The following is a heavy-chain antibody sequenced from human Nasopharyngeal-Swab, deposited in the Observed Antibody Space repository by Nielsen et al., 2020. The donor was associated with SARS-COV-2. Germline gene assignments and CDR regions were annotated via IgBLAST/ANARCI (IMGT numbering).Heavy chain of an antibody. CDR1: GYSFTSYW. J-gene: IGHJ5*02. CDR3: ARLQPDYGGKYNWFDP. Sequence: KVSCKGSGYSFTSYWISWVRQMPGKGLEWMGIIYPGDSDTRYSPSFQGQVTISADKSISTAYLQWSSLKASDTAMYFCARLQPDYGGKYNWFDPWGQGTLVTVSS. CDR2: IYPGDSDT. V-gene: IGHV5-51*01. D-gene: IGHD4-23*01.